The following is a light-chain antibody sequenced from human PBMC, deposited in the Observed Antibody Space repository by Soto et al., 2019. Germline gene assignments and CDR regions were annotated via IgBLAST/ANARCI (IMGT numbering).Light chain of an antibody. CDR2: EVS. CDR3: SLYAGSNSLA. V-gene: IGLV2-8*01. J-gene: IGLJ1*01. Sequence: QSALTQPPSASGSPGQSVTISCTGTSSDVGGYNYVSWYQQHPGKAPKLMIYEVSKRPSGVPDRFSGSKSGNTASLTVSGLQAEDEADYYCSLYAGSNSLAFGTGTKLNVL. CDR1: SSDVGGYNY.